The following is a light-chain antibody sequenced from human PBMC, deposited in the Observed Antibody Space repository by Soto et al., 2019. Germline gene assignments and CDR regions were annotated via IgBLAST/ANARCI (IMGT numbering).Light chain of an antibody. J-gene: IGKJ1*01. Sequence: IVLTQSPGTLSLSPGERATLYCRASRSVGSNYFAWYQQKTGQAPRLVIYGAFSRATGIPDRFSGSGSGTDSTLTISRLEPEDFAVYYCQQYGSSQWPFGQGTKVDIK. CDR2: GAF. V-gene: IGKV3-20*01. CDR1: RSVGSNY. CDR3: QQYGSSQWP.